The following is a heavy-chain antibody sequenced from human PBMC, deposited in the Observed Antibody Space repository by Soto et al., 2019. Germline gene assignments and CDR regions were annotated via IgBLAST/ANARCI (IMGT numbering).Heavy chain of an antibody. CDR3: ARYSSSPGVDNWFDP. CDR1: GGSISSYY. J-gene: IGHJ5*02. D-gene: IGHD6-6*01. CDR2: IYYSGST. Sequence: SETLSLTCTVSGGSISSYYWSWIRQPPGKGLGWIGYIYYSGSTNYNHSLKSRVTISVDTSKNQFSLKLSSVTAADTAVYYCARYSSSPGVDNWFDPWGQGTLVTVSS. V-gene: IGHV4-59*01.